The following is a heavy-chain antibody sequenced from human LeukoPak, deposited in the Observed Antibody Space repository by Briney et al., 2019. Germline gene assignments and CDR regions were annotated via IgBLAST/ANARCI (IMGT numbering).Heavy chain of an antibody. J-gene: IGHJ4*02. CDR1: GGSISSYY. D-gene: IGHD4-17*01. CDR3: ATVVTRDYFDY. V-gene: IGHV4-59*01. CDR2: SYYSGST. Sequence: SETLSLTCTVSGGSISSYYWSWIRQPPGKGLEWIGYSYYSGSTNYNPSLKSRVTISVDTSKNQFSPKLSSVTAADTAVYYCATVVTRDYFDYWGQGTLVTVSS.